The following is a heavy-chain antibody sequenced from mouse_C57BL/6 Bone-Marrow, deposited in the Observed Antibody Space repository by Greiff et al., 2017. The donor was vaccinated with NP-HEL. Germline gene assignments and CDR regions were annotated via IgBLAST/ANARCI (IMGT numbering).Heavy chain of an antibody. CDR1: GFTFSSYA. CDR2: ISSGGDYI. D-gene: IGHD2-3*01. Sequence: EVKLVESGEGLVKPGGSLKLSCAASGFTFSSYAMSWVRQTPEKRLEWVAYISSGGDYIYYADTVQGRFPISIDTAWNTLFLQMSSLKSEDTAMYYCTRGYDGYPPGFAYWGQGTLVTVSA. J-gene: IGHJ3*01. V-gene: IGHV5-9-1*02. CDR3: TRGYDGYPPGFAY.